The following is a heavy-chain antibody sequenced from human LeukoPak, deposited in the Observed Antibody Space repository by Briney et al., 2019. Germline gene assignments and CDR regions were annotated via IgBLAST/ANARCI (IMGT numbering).Heavy chain of an antibody. CDR2: ISSSNSYI. Sequence: PGGSLRLSCAASGFTFSSYTMNWVRQAPGKGLEWVSSISSSNSYIYYADSVRGRFTISRDNAKNSLYLQMNSLRAEDTAVYYCARVSPNTVTTLRYFDYWGQGTLVTVSS. V-gene: IGHV3-21*01. CDR1: GFTFSSYT. CDR3: ARVSPNTVTTLRYFDY. J-gene: IGHJ4*02. D-gene: IGHD4-17*01.